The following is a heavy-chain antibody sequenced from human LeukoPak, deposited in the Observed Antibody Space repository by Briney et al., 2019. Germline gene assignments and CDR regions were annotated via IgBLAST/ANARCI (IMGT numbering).Heavy chain of an antibody. Sequence: AGGSLRLSCAASGFTFSRYTMHWVRQAPGKRLEYFSAISSNGRSTYYADSVKGRFTLSRDNSKNTLYLQMGSLRIEDTAVYYGARELDGSGSFDYWGQGTLVTVSS. D-gene: IGHD3-10*01. CDR2: ISSNGRST. CDR1: GFTFSRYT. V-gene: IGHV3-64*02. CDR3: ARELDGSGSFDY. J-gene: IGHJ4*02.